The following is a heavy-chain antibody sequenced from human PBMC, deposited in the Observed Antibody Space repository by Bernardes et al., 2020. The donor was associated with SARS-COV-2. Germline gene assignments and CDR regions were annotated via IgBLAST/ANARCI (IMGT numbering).Heavy chain of an antibody. J-gene: IGHJ6*02. D-gene: IGHD2-21*02. V-gene: IGHV4-39*01. CDR3: VGSSCGIDCYIGGLRSWDYGMDI. Sequence: SETLSLTCIVSGGSLSSISYYWGWLRQPPGKGLDWIRTMQNTRSTYHNPSLKSPASITIAMTKNQVSLRLNYMTAAATAVYYCVGSSCGIDCYIGGLRSWDYGMDIWGQGTTVTVSS. CDR2: MQNTRST. CDR1: GGSLSSISYY.